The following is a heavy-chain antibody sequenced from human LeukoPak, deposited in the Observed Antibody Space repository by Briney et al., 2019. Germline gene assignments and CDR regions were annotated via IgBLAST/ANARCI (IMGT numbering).Heavy chain of an antibody. CDR3: ATHWAAGSGGFDP. J-gene: IGHJ5*02. D-gene: IGHD3-16*01. V-gene: IGHV4-39*01. Sequence: PSETLSHTRTVSGSPNSNSVYYWGGIRQPPGKGLEWIATIYYSGSTYYNPSLKSRVTMSVDTSKNQFSLNLISVTASDTAVYNCATHWAAGSGGFDPWGPVILVTVSS. CDR1: GSPNSNSVYY. CDR2: IYYSGST.